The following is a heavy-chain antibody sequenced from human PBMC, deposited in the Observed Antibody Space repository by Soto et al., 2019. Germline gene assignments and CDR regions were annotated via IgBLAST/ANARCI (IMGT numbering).Heavy chain of an antibody. CDR1: GFTFTNYA. J-gene: IGHJ4*02. CDR3: AKGGHSTSSYFDY. CDR2: ISSSGDST. Sequence: GGSLRLSCAASGFTFTNYAMNWVRQAPGKGLEWVSTISSSGDSTYYADSVKGRFTISRDKSKNTLYLQMNSLRAEDTAVFYCAKGGHSTSSYFDYWGQGTLVTVSS. D-gene: IGHD6-6*01. V-gene: IGHV3-23*01.